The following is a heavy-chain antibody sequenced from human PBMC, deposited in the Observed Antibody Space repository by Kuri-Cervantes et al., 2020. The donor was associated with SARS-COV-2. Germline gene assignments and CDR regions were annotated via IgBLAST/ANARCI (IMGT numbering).Heavy chain of an antibody. Sequence: SETLSLTCAVYGGSFSGYYWSWIRQPPGKGLEWIGEINHSGSTNCNPSLKSRVTISVDTSKNQFSPKLSSVTAADTAVYYCARGPLFDDFGLSTWGQGTLVTVSS. CDR2: INHSGST. CDR3: ARGPLFDDFGLST. J-gene: IGHJ5*02. V-gene: IGHV4-34*01. D-gene: IGHD3/OR15-3a*01. CDR1: GGSFSGYY.